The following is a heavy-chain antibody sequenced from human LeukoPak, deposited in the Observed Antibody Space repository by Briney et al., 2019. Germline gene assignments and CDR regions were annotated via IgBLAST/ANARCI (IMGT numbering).Heavy chain of an antibody. J-gene: IGHJ6*03. Sequence: PSETLSLTCTVSGGSISSYYWSWIRQPAGKGLEWIGRIYTSGSTNYNPSLKSRVTMSVDTSKNQFSLKLSSVTAADTAVYYCARGSGGDSSSWYESMITFGGDPRSTYYYYMDVWGKGITVTVSS. CDR1: GGSISSYY. V-gene: IGHV4-4*07. CDR3: ARGSGGDSSSWYESMITFGGDPRSTYYYYMDV. D-gene: IGHD3-16*01. CDR2: IYTSGST.